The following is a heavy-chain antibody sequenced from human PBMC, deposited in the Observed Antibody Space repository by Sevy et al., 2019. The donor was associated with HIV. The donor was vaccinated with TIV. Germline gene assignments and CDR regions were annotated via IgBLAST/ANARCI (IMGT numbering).Heavy chain of an antibody. Sequence: GGSLRLSCAASGFMFSVYTMHWVRQAPGKGLEWMAVISYDGVSQYYADSVKGRFTISRDNSKTTLYLQMNSLRTEDTAVYYCARDNNTTMATYYFDSWGQGTLVTVSS. CDR1: GFMFSVYT. CDR3: ARDNNTTMATYYFDS. D-gene: IGHD5-18*01. CDR2: ISYDGVSQ. J-gene: IGHJ4*02. V-gene: IGHV3-30*04.